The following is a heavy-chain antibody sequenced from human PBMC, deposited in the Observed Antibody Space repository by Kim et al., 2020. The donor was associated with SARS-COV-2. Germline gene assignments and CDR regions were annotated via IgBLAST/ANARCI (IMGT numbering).Heavy chain of an antibody. D-gene: IGHD3-3*01. V-gene: IGHV3-7*01. Sequence: GGSLRLSCAASGFTFSSYWMSWVRQAPGKGLEWVANIKQDGSEKYYVDSVKGRFTISRDNAKNSLYLQMNSLRAEDTAVYYCARDRTIFGVVTKFDYWGQGTLVTVSS. CDR1: GFTFSSYW. J-gene: IGHJ4*02. CDR3: ARDRTIFGVVTKFDY. CDR2: IKQDGSEK.